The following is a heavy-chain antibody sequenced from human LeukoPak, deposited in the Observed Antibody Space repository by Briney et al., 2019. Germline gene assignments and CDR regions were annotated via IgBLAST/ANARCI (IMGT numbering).Heavy chain of an antibody. CDR1: GFTVSNYY. J-gene: IGHJ4*02. Sequence: GGSLRLSCAASGFTVSNYYMNWLRHAPGKGLEWVGRILSKGNGWTTDYAAPVKGRFTISRDDSKNTLYLQMNSLMTEDTAVYYCTNWNAATFAYWGQGTLVTAS. V-gene: IGHV3-15*01. CDR3: TNWNAATFAY. CDR2: ILSKGNGWTT. D-gene: IGHD1-1*01.